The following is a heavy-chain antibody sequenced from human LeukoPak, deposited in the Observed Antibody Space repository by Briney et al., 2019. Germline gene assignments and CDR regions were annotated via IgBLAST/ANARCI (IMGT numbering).Heavy chain of an antibody. CDR3: ARDGLLWFGELNSMDV. CDR1: GYTFTSYY. D-gene: IGHD3-10*01. CDR2: INPSGGST. Sequence: AASVKVSCKASGYTFTSYYMHWVRQAPGQGLEWMGIINPSGGSTSYAQKFQGRVTMTRDTSTSTVYMELSSLRSEDTAVYYCARDGLLWFGELNSMDVWGQGTTVTVSS. J-gene: IGHJ6*02. V-gene: IGHV1-46*01.